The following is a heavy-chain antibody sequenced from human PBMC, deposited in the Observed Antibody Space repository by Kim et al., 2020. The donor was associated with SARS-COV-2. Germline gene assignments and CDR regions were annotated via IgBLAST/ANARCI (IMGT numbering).Heavy chain of an antibody. V-gene: IGHV4-59*01. D-gene: IGHD5-12*01. CDR3: ARAPVVEMATPHYFDY. Sequence: LMNRVTISGETSKNQFSLKLSSVTAADTSVYYCARAPVVEMATPHYFDYWGQGTLVTVSS. J-gene: IGHJ4*02.